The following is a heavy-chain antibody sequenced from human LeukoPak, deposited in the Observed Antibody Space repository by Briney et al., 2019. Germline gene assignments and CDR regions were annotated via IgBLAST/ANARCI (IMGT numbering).Heavy chain of an antibody. J-gene: IGHJ4*02. D-gene: IGHD2-15*01. CDR1: GFTFSSYS. CDR3: ATRLQDFY. V-gene: IGHV3-48*01. CDR2: ISSSSSTI. Sequence: GGSLRLSCAASGFTFSSYSMNWVRQAPGKGLEWVSYISSSSSTIYYADSVKGRFTISRDNAKNSLYLQMNSLRAEDTAVYYCATRLQDFYWGQGTLVTVSS.